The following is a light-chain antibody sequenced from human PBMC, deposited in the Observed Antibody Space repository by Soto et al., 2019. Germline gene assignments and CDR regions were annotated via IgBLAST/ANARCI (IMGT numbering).Light chain of an antibody. CDR2: GAS. CDR3: QQYNNWPYT. Sequence: EIVMTQSPATLSVSPGERATLSCRASQSVSSNLAWYPQKPGQAPRLLIYGASTRATGIQARFSGSGSGTEFTLTISSLQSEDFAVYYCQQYNNWPYTFGQGTKLEIK. CDR1: QSVSSN. J-gene: IGKJ2*01. V-gene: IGKV3-15*01.